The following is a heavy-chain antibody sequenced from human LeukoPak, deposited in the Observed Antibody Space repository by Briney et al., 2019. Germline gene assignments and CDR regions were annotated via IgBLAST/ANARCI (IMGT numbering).Heavy chain of an antibody. CDR2: ISYDGSNK. V-gene: IGHV3-30-3*01. CDR1: GFTFSSYA. J-gene: IGHJ6*02. Sequence: GGSLRLSCAASGFTFSSYAMHWVRQAPGKGLEWVAVISYDGSNKYYADSVKGRFTISRDNSKNTLYLQMNSLRAEDTAVYYCAREPPLVHYYYYGMDVWGQGTTVTVSS. D-gene: IGHD6-6*01. CDR3: AREPPLVHYYYYGMDV.